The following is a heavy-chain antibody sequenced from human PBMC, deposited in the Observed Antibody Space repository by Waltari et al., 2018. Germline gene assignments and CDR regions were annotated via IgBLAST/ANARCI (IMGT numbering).Heavy chain of an antibody. J-gene: IGHJ4*02. V-gene: IGHV3-21*01. CDR2: IRTSSSYI. CDR3: ARDPNSSFDY. D-gene: IGHD1-1*01. Sequence: EVQLVESGGGLVKPGGSLRLSCAASGFTFSYYSMNWVRQAPGKGVEWVSSIRTSSSYIYYADSVKGRFTISRDNAKNSLYLQMNSLRAEDTAVYYCARDPNSSFDYWGQGTLVTVSS. CDR1: GFTFSYYS.